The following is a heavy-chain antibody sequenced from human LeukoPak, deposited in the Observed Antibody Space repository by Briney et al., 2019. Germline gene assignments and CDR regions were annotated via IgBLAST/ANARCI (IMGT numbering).Heavy chain of an antibody. V-gene: IGHV4-39*07. CDR2: IYYSGST. Sequence: SSETLSLTCTVSGGSISSSSYYWGWIRQPPGKGLEWIGSIYYSGSTYYNPSLKSRVTISVDTSKNQFSLKLSSVTAADTTVYYCARDLSSSDYYYYYMDVWGKGTTVTVSS. CDR3: ARDLSSSDYYYYYMDV. J-gene: IGHJ6*03. CDR1: GGSISSSSYY. D-gene: IGHD6-6*01.